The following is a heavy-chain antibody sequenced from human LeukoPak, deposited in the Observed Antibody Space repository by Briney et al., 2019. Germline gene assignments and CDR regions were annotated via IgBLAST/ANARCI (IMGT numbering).Heavy chain of an antibody. CDR2: MNPNSGNT. CDR3: ARGRITMIVVVDAFDI. Sequence: GASVKVSCKASGYTFTSYDINWVRQATGQGLEWMGWMNPNSGNTGYAQKLQGRVTITRNTSISTAYMELSSLRSEDTAVYYCARGRITMIVVVDAFDIWGQGTMVTVSS. J-gene: IGHJ3*02. CDR1: GYTFTSYD. V-gene: IGHV1-8*03. D-gene: IGHD3-22*01.